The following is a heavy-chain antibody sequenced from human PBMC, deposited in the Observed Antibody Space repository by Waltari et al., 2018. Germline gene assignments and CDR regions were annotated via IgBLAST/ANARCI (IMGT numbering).Heavy chain of an antibody. V-gene: IGHV4-39*01. CDR3: ARLFNHYIDV. Sequence: QLQLQESGPGLVKSSDTLSLICSVSGGSISTNNFYWGCILQTPGKGLEWIGSVHYTGNPYYNPPLKHRVTISVDSSKNEFSPRLRSVTASDTAVYYCARLFNHYIDVWGRGTAVTVSS. CDR1: GGSISTNNFY. CDR2: VHYTGNP. J-gene: IGHJ6*03.